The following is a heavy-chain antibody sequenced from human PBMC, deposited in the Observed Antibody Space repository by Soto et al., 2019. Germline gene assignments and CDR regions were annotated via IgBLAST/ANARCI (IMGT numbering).Heavy chain of an antibody. CDR1: GDTFSFYS. J-gene: IGHJ4*02. V-gene: IGHV1-69*02. CDR2: INPILSMS. CDR3: ASSYGSGYRAFDY. D-gene: IGHD3-10*01. Sequence: QVQLVQSGAEVRKPGSSVKVSCKASGDTFSFYSINWVRQAPGLGLEWMGRINPILSMSNYAQRFQGRVTXTXDQXTSTAYMELSGLRSEDTAIYYCASSYGSGYRAFDYWGQGALVTVSS.